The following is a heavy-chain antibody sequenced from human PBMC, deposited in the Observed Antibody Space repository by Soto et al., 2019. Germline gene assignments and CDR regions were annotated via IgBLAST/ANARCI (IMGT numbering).Heavy chain of an antibody. CDR3: ARAAYDSSGYYSRHFDQ. Sequence: SETLSLTCTVSGGSISSYYWSWIRQPPVKGLEWIGYIDYSGSTNYSPSLKSRVTMSVDTSKNHFSLKLSSVTAADTAVYYCARAAYDSSGYYSRHFDQWGQGTLVTVSS. CDR1: GGSISSYY. CDR2: IDYSGST. V-gene: IGHV4-59*01. J-gene: IGHJ4*02. D-gene: IGHD3-22*01.